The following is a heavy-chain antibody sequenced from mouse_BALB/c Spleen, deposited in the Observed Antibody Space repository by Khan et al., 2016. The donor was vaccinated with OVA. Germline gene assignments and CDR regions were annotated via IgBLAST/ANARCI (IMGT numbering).Heavy chain of an antibody. CDR1: GYTFTNYG. CDR3: ASANGNYWFAY. V-gene: IGHV9-3-1*01. J-gene: IGHJ3*01. Sequence: QIQLVQSGPELKKPGETVKISCKASGYTFTNYGMNWVKQAPGKGLKWMGWINTYTGEPTYADDLKGGVALSWETSASTAYLQLNTLKNDDAATYFCASANGNYWFAYWGQGTLVTVSA. D-gene: IGHD2-1*01. CDR2: INTYTGEP.